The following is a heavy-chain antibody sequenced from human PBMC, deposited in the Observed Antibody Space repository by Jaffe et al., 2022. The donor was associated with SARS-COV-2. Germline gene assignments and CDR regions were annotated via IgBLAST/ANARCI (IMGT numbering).Heavy chain of an antibody. J-gene: IGHJ6*02. CDR3: ARDKNSDILTGPYGMDV. CDR1: GFTFSSYA. Sequence: QVQLVESGGGVVQPGRSLRLSCAASGFTFSSYAMHWVRQAPGKGLEWVAVISYDGSNKYYADSVKGRFTISRDNSKNTLYLQMNSLRAEDTAVYYCARDKNSDILTGPYGMDVWGQGTTVTVSS. D-gene: IGHD3-9*01. CDR2: ISYDGSNK. V-gene: IGHV3-30-3*01.